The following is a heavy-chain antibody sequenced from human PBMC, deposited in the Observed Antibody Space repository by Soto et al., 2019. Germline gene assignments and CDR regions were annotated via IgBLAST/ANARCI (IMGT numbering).Heavy chain of an antibody. J-gene: IGHJ6*02. V-gene: IGHV1-69*13. CDR2: IIPIFGTA. Sequence: GASVKVSCKASGGTFSSYAISWVRQAPGQGLEWMGGIIPIFGTANYAQKFQGRVTITADESTSTAYMELSSLRSEDTAVYYCARAWAGQQLVPLYYYYYYGMDVWGQGTTVTVSS. CDR1: GGTFSSYA. D-gene: IGHD6-13*01. CDR3: ARAWAGQQLVPLYYYYYYGMDV.